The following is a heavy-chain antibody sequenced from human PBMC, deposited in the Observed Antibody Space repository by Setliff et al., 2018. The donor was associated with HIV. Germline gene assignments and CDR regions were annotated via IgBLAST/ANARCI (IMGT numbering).Heavy chain of an antibody. CDR1: GVSISNYY. V-gene: IGHV4-59*08. Sequence: SETLSLTCSVSGVSISNYYWSWIRQPPGKGLEWIGFIYSSGSTNYNPSLRSRVTISVDTSKNQFSLKLNSVTAADTAVYYCARNVGGLRSAVNWFDPWGQGTLVTSPQ. CDR2: IYSSGST. D-gene: IGHD4-17*01. CDR3: ARNVGGLRSAVNWFDP. J-gene: IGHJ5*02.